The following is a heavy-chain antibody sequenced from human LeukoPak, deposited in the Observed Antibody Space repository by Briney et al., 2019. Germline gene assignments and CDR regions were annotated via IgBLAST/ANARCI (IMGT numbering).Heavy chain of an antibody. CDR2: INPNSGGT. CDR3: ARASSSWYGSNNWFDP. Sequence: ASVKVSCKASGYTFTGYYMHWVRQAPGQGLEWMGWINPNSGGTNYAQKFQGRVTMTTDTSTSTAYMELRSLRSDDTAVYYCARASSSWYGSNNWFDPWGQGTLVTVSS. D-gene: IGHD6-13*01. V-gene: IGHV1-2*02. CDR1: GYTFTGYY. J-gene: IGHJ5*02.